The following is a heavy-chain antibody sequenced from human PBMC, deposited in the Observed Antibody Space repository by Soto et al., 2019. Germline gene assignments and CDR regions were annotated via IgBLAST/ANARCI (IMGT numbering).Heavy chain of an antibody. CDR2: IYYSGST. CDR1: GGSISSYY. V-gene: IGHV4-59*01. D-gene: IGHD3-22*01. J-gene: IGHJ3*02. CDR3: ASLDDISGYRPVAFDS. Sequence: SETLSLTCTVSGGSISSYYWSWIRQPPGKGLEWIGYIYYSGSTNYNPSLKSRVTISVDTSKNQFSLKLSSLTAADTAVYYCASLDDISGYRPVAFDSWGQGTMVTVSS.